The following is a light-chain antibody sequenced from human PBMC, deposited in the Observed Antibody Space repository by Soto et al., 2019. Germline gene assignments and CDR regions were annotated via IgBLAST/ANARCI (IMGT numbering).Light chain of an antibody. CDR1: QSVSSY. CDR2: DAS. Sequence: EIVLTQSPATLSLSPGERATLSCRASQSVSSYLAWYQQKPGQAPRLLIYDASNLATGIPARFNGSGSGTDFTLTISSLEPEDFAVYYCQQRTNWPPRTFGGGTKVEIK. V-gene: IGKV3-11*01. CDR3: QQRTNWPPRT. J-gene: IGKJ4*01.